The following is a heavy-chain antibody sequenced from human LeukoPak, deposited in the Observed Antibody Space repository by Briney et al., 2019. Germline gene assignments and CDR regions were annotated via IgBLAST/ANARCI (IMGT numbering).Heavy chain of an antibody. D-gene: IGHD2-15*01. V-gene: IGHV4-39*07. J-gene: IGHJ5*02. CDR1: GDSINSDNYY. CDR3: ARGGGDNWFDP. CDR2: INHSGST. Sequence: SETLSLTCTVSGDSINSDNYYWSWIRQPPGKGLEWIGEINHSGSTNYNPSLKSRVTISVDTSKNQFSLKLSSVTAADTAVYYCARGGGDNWFDPWGQGTLVTVSS.